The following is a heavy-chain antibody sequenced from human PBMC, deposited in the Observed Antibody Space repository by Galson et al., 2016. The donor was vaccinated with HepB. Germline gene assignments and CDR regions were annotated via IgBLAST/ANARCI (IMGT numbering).Heavy chain of an antibody. CDR1: GGTFRYYS. CDR2: VSPIFSTT. Sequence: SVKVSCKASGGTFRYYSFDWVRQAPGQGLEWMGGVSPIFSTTKYAQRFQGRVTITADESTNTVFMEISSLISEDTAVYYCTRDKGGTYRFDYWGQGTLVTVSS. CDR3: TRDKGGTYRFDY. J-gene: IGHJ4*02. V-gene: IGHV1-69*13. D-gene: IGHD1-26*01.